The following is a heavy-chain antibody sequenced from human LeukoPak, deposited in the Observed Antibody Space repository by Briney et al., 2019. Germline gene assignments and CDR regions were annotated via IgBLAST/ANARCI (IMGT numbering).Heavy chain of an antibody. CDR3: AGERFTGSSWQLYYFDS. J-gene: IGHJ4*02. CDR2: MNPNSGNT. V-gene: IGHV1-8*01. CDR1: GYTFTSYD. D-gene: IGHD6-13*01. Sequence: ASVKVSCKASGYTFTSYDINWVRQATGQGLEWMGWMNPNSGNTGYAQKFQGRVTMTRNTSISTAYMELSSLRSEDTAVYYCAGERFTGSSWQLYYFDSWGQGTLVTVSS.